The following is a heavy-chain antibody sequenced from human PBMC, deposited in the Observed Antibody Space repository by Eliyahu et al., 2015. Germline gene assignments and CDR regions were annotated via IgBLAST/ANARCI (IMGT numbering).Heavy chain of an antibody. Sequence: EVQLVESGGGLVQPGGSLXLSCAASGFXXSSNYMSWVRQAPGKGLEWVSVIYSGGSTYYADSVKGRFTISRDNSKNTLYLQMNSLRAEDTAVYYCARGGGDYGDYGEFDYWGQGTLVTVSS. CDR1: GFXXSSNY. CDR2: IYSGGST. J-gene: IGHJ4*02. V-gene: IGHV3-66*01. D-gene: IGHD4-17*01. CDR3: ARGGGDYGDYGEFDY.